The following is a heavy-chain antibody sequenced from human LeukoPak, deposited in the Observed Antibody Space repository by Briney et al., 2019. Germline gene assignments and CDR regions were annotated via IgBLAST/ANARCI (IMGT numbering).Heavy chain of an antibody. CDR3: AKDIQLST. CDR2: IGASGEST. V-gene: IGHV3-53*01. CDR1: GFTVSNNY. D-gene: IGHD5-24*01. J-gene: IGHJ3*01. Sequence: GGSLRLSCVASGFTVSNNYMNWVRQAPGKGLEWVSLIGASGESTYYADSVKGRFTISRDNSKNTLSLQMNSLRVEDTAMYFCAKDIQLSTWGLGTMVTVSS.